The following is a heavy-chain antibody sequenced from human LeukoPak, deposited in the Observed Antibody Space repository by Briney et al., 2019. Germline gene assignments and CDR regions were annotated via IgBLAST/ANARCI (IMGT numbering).Heavy chain of an antibody. D-gene: IGHD1-1*01. V-gene: IGHV1-58*01. CDR1: GFTFTSSA. CDR2: IVVGSGNT. Sequence: GTSVKVSCKASGFTFTSSAVQWVRQARGQGLEWIGWIVVGSGNTNYAQKFQERVTINRDMSTSTAYMELSSLRSEDTAVYYCATDDVTTGTKTVLGYWGQGTLVTVSS. J-gene: IGHJ4*02. CDR3: ATDDVTTGTKTVLGY.